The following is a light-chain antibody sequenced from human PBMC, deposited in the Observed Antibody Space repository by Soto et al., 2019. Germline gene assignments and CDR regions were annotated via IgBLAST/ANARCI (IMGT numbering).Light chain of an antibody. Sequence: QSVLTQPASVSGSPGQSITISCTGTSSDVGSYNLVSWYQQHPGKAPKLMIYEGSKRPSGVSNRFSGSKSGNTASLTISGLQAEDEADYYCCSCASSSGYGFGTGTKSPS. CDR2: EGS. J-gene: IGLJ1*01. CDR3: CSCASSSGYG. V-gene: IGLV2-23*01. CDR1: SSDVGSYNL.